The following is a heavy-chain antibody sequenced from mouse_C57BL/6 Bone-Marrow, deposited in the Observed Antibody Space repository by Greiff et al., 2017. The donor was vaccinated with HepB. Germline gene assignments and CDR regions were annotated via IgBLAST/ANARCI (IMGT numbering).Heavy chain of an antibody. V-gene: IGHV14-2*01. J-gene: IGHJ3*01. CDR3: ARYYGSSPAWFAY. CDR1: GFNIKDYY. CDR2: IDPEDGET. Sequence: EVKLMESGAELVKPGASVKLSCTASGFNIKDYYMHWVKQRTEQGLEWIGRIDPEDGETKYAPKFQGKATITADTSSNTAYLQLSSLTSEDTAVYYCARYYGSSPAWFAYWGQGTLVTVSA. D-gene: IGHD1-1*01.